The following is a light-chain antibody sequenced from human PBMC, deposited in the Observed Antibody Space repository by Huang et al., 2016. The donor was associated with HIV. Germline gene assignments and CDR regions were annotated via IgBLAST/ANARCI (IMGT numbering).Light chain of an antibody. CDR2: KVS. Sequence: DVVLTQSPLSLPVTLGQPASISCRSSQSLVHSDGNTYLSWFQQRPGQSPRRLIYKVSDRDSGVPDRFSGSGSGTAFTLKISRVEAEDLGVYYCMQGSHFLWTFGQGTKVGI. V-gene: IGKV2-30*02. CDR1: QSLVHSDGNTY. J-gene: IGKJ1*01. CDR3: MQGSHFLWT.